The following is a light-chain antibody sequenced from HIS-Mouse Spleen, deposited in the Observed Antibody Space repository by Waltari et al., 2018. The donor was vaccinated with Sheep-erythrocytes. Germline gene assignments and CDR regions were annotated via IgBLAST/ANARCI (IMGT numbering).Light chain of an antibody. V-gene: IGLV2-11*01. Sequence: QSALTQPASVSGSPGQSITISCTGTSSDVGGYNYVSWYQQHPGKAPKLMIYDVSKRPSGVPDRFSGSKSGNMASLTISGLQAEDEADYYCCSYAGSYNHVFATG. CDR2: DVS. J-gene: IGLJ1*01. CDR1: SSDVGGYNY. CDR3: CSYAGSYNHV.